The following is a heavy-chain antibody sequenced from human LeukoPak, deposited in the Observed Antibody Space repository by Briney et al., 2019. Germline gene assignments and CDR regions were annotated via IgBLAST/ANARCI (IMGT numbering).Heavy chain of an antibody. CDR2: ISAYNGNT. V-gene: IGHV1-18*01. J-gene: IGHJ6*02. Sequence: GASVKVSCKASGYTFTSYGISWVRQAPGQGLEWMGWISAYNGNTNYAQKLQGRVTMTTDTSTSTAYMELRSLRSDDTAVYYCAREHDVPAASYYYYGMDVWGQGTTVTVSS. D-gene: IGHD2-2*01. CDR1: GYTFTSYG. CDR3: AREHDVPAASYYYYGMDV.